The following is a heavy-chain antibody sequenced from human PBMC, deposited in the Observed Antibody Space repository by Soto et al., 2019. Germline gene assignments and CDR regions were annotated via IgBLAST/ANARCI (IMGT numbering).Heavy chain of an antibody. D-gene: IGHD3-9*01. CDR1: GFTFSDYY. CDR2: ISSSGSTI. V-gene: IGHV3-11*01. CDR3: AVRSELRYFDRFNNWFDP. Sequence: QVQLVESGGGLVKPGGSLRLSCAASGFTFSDYYMSWIRQAPGKGLEWVSYISSSGSTIYYADSVKGRFTISRDNAKKSLYRVMNSQRGGHTAVYYCAVRSELRYFDRFNNWFDPWGQGTLVTVSS. J-gene: IGHJ5*02.